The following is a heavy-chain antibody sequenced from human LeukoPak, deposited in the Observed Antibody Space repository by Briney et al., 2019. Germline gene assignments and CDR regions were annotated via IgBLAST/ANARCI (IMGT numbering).Heavy chain of an antibody. J-gene: IGHJ3*02. CDR1: GGTFSNYA. CDR3: ARRLTLVRGVSGTDAFDI. D-gene: IGHD3-10*01. CDR2: LIPIFDTP. Sequence: SVKVSCKASGGTFSNYAIGWVRQAPGQGLEWMGGLIPIFDTPNYAQKFQGRVTITADKSTSTAYMELSSLSSEDTAMYFCARRLTLVRGVSGTDAFDIWGQGTMVTVSS. V-gene: IGHV1-69*06.